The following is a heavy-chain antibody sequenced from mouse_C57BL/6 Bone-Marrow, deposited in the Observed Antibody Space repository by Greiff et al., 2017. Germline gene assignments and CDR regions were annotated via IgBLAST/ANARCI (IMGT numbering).Heavy chain of an antibody. J-gene: IGHJ1*03. CDR3: ARKERDWYFDV. CDR1: GYAFTNYL. Sequence: QVQLKESGAELVRPGTSVKVSCKASGYAFTNYLIEWVKQRPGQGLEWIGVINPGSGGTNYNEKFKGKATLTADKSSSTAYMQLSSLTSEDSAVYFCARKERDWYFDVWGTGTTVTVSS. V-gene: IGHV1-54*01. CDR2: INPGSGGT.